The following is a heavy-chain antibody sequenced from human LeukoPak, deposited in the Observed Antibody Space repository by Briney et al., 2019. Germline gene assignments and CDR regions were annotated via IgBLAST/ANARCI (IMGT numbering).Heavy chain of an antibody. Sequence: NPGGSLRLSCAASGFTFSSYAMSWVRQAPGKGLEWVSAISGSGGSTYYADSAKGRFTISRDNSKNTLYLQMNSLRAEDTAVYYCAKGNSGQQLANWFDPWGQGTLVTVSS. CDR1: GFTFSSYA. J-gene: IGHJ5*02. V-gene: IGHV3-23*01. CDR2: ISGSGGST. CDR3: AKGNSGQQLANWFDP. D-gene: IGHD6-13*01.